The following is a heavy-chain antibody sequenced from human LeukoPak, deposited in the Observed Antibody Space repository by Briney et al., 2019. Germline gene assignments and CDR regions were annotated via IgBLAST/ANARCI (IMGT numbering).Heavy chain of an antibody. V-gene: IGHV3-74*01. CDR1: GFTFGTFW. CDR3: VRGQLWSYYHDY. Sequence: GSLRLSCAASGFTFGTFWMHWVRQAPGKGLVWVSRINTDGSDTNYADSVKGRFTISRDNAKNTVYLEMNSLRAEDTAVYYCVRGQLWSYYHDYWGQGTLVTVSS. D-gene: IGHD5-18*01. CDR2: INTDGSDT. J-gene: IGHJ4*02.